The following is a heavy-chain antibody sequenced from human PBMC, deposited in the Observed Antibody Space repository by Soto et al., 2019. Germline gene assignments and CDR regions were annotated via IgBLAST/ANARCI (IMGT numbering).Heavy chain of an antibody. CDR1: GGSISSSSYY. CDR2: IYYSGST. J-gene: IGHJ4*02. Sequence: SETLSLTCTVSGGSISSSSYYWGWIRQPPGKGLEWIGSIYYSGSTYYNPSLKSRVTISVDTSKNQFSLKLSSVTAADTAVYYCARPPVGAADTYYFDYWGQGTLVTVSS. D-gene: IGHD1-26*01. CDR3: ARPPVGAADTYYFDY. V-gene: IGHV4-39*01.